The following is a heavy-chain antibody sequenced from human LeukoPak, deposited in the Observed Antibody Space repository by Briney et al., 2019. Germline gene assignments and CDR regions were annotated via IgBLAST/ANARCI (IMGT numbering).Heavy chain of an antibody. D-gene: IGHD6-19*01. CDR3: ARDSGYSSGWSLGY. CDR2: IYYSGST. Sequence: PSETLSLTCTVAGGSINSYYWSWIRQPPGKGLEWIGYIYYSGSTNYNPSLKSRVTMSVDTSKNQFSLKLSSVTAADTAVYYCARDSGYSSGWSLGYWGQGTLVTVSS. J-gene: IGHJ4*02. CDR1: GGSINSYY. V-gene: IGHV4-59*12.